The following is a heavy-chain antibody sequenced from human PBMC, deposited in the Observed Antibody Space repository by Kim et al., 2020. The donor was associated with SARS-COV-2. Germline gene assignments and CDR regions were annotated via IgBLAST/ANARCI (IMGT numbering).Heavy chain of an antibody. D-gene: IGHD3-10*01. J-gene: IGHJ4*02. CDR2: INAGNGST. Sequence: ASVKVSCKASGYTFTNYAMHWVRQAPGQRLEWMGWINAGNGSTKYSQKFQGRLTITRDTSASTVYMELSSLRSEDTAVYYCARDESMVRGVIRGDYWGQGTLVTVSS. V-gene: IGHV1-3*01. CDR1: GYTFTNYA. CDR3: ARDESMVRGVIRGDY.